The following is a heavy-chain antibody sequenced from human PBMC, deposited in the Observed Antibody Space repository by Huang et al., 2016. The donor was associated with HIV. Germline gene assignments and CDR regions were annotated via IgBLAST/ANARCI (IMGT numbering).Heavy chain of an antibody. Sequence: QVQLVQSGAEVRKPGASVKVSCKASAYTFSSYDINWVRQAPGQGLEWMGWMNPNRGNTGYAKKFKGRVAMTRNTSMTTAYMELRSLRSDDTAVYFCARGLGRTRRFDYWGQGALVNVYS. CDR3: ARGLGRTRRFDY. D-gene: IGHD2-2*01. J-gene: IGHJ4*02. CDR2: MNPNRGNT. V-gene: IGHV1-8*01. CDR1: AYTFSSYD.